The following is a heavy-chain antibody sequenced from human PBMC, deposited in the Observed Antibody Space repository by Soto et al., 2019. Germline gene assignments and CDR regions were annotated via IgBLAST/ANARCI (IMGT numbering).Heavy chain of an antibody. D-gene: IGHD6-6*01. CDR1: GYTFTSYG. J-gene: IGHJ6*02. CDR3: ARELRAARLYYYYYGMDV. CDR2: ISAYNGNT. V-gene: IGHV1-18*01. Sequence: ASVKVSCKASGYTFTSYGISWVRQAPGQGLEWMGWISAYNGNTNYAQKLQGRVTMTTDTSTSTAYMELRSPRSDDTAVYYCARELRAARLYYYYYGMDVWGQGTTVTVSS.